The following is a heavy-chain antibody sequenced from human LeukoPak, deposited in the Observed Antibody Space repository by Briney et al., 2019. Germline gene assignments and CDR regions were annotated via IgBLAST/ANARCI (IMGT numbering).Heavy chain of an antibody. J-gene: IGHJ4*02. Sequence: ASVKVSCKASGYTFTSYGISWVRQAPGQGLEWMGWISAYNGNTNYAQKLQGRVTMTTDTSTSTAYMELRSLRSDDTAVYYCAHLDPSVDTAMAPGDYWGQGTLVTVSS. CDR3: AHLDPSVDTAMAPGDY. V-gene: IGHV1-18*01. CDR1: GYTFTSYG. CDR2: ISAYNGNT. D-gene: IGHD5-18*01.